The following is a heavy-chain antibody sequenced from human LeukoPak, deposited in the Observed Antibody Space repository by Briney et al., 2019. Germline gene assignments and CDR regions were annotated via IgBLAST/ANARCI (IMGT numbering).Heavy chain of an antibody. CDR2: TSSRDAVT. J-gene: IGHJ1*01. V-gene: IGHV3-23*01. Sequence: GGSLRLSCAASGFTFSSYWMSWVRQTPGKGLEWVAATSSRDAVTYHADSVRGRFTISMDNSKKTLYLQMNSLRAEDAAVYFCAKAPVTSCRGAYCYPFASWGQGTLVTVYS. D-gene: IGHD2-21*01. CDR3: AKAPVTSCRGAYCYPFAS. CDR1: GFTFSSYW.